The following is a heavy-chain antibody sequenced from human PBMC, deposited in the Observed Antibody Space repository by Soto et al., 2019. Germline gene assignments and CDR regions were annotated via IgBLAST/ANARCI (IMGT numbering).Heavy chain of an antibody. CDR2: VHYRGSV. J-gene: IGHJ6*02. CDR3: AREDDGGDRDYYGLDV. CDR1: GGSISFDHYH. V-gene: IGHV4-30-4*01. Sequence: QVQLQQSGPGLVKPSQTLSLTCTVSGGSISFDHYHWTWIRQPPGKGLEWIGYVHYRGSVLYNPSLQSRVSISVDTSKNQSSLKLSSVTAADTAVYFCAREDDGGDRDYYGLDVWGQGTTVTVSS. D-gene: IGHD2-21*02.